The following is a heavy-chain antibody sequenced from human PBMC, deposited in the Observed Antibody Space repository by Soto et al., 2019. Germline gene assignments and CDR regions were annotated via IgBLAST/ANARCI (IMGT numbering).Heavy chain of an antibody. Sequence: PGGSLRLSCAASGFNFGYFAMSWVRQAPGKGLEWVSTFTGGAKMYYADSVKGRFTISRDNAKNMLFLQMNSLGVEDTAVYYCAKDHVAYGDAPYDSWGQGTLVTVSS. J-gene: IGHJ4*02. CDR1: GFNFGYFA. CDR3: AKDHVAYGDAPYDS. CDR2: FTGGAKM. V-gene: IGHV3-23*01. D-gene: IGHD2-21*01.